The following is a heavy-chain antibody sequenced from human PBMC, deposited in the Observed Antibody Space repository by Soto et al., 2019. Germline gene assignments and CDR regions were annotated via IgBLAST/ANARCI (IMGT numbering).Heavy chain of an antibody. Sequence: SETLSLTCTVSCGSISSRDSYWGWIRQPPGKGLEWIGSFHYSGSTYYNPSLKSRVTISVDTSKNQLSLRVTSVTAADTAVYYCARGFGRSHFDYWGQGTLVTVSS. J-gene: IGHJ4*02. CDR2: FHYSGST. D-gene: IGHD3-16*01. V-gene: IGHV4-39*01. CDR1: CGSISSRDSY. CDR3: ARGFGRSHFDY.